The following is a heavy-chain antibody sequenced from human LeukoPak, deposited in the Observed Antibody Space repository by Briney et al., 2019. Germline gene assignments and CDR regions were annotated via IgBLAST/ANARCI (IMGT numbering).Heavy chain of an antibody. V-gene: IGHV4-39*01. CDR3: ARQPHRYYFDY. CDR2: IYYSGST. J-gene: IGHJ4*02. CDR1: GGSISSSSYY. Sequence: SETLSLTCTVSGGSISSSSYYWGWIRQPPGKGLEWIGSIYYSGSTYYNPSLKSRVTISVDTSKNQFPLKLSSVTAADTAVYYCARQPHRYYFDYWGQGTLVTVSS.